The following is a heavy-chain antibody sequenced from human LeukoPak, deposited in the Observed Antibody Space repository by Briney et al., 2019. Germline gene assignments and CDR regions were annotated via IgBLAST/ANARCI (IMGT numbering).Heavy chain of an antibody. Sequence: SETLSLTCTVSGGSISSSSYYWGWIRQPPGKGLEWIGSIYYSGSTYYNPSLKSRVTISVDTSKNQFSLKLSSVTAADTAVYYCARAVSTWGIVGATPNSGAFDIWGQGTMVTVSS. CDR1: GGSISSSSYY. D-gene: IGHD1-26*01. J-gene: IGHJ3*02. CDR3: ARAVSTWGIVGATPNSGAFDI. CDR2: IYYSGST. V-gene: IGHV4-39*07.